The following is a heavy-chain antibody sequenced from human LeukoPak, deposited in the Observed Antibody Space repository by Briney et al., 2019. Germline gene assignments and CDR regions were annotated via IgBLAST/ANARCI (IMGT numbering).Heavy chain of an antibody. CDR1: GGSISSGGYY. CDR3: ARGDDSRVFAFDI. D-gene: IGHD3-22*01. Sequence: SQTLSLTCTVSGGSISSGGYYWSWIRQPPGKGLEWIGYIYHSGSTYYNPSLKSRVTISVDTSKNQFSLKLSSVTAADTAVYYCARGDDSRVFAFDIWGQGTMVTVSS. CDR2: IYHSGST. V-gene: IGHV4-30-2*01. J-gene: IGHJ3*02.